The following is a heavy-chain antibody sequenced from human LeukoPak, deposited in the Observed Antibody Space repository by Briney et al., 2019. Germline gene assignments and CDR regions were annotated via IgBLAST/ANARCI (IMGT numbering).Heavy chain of an antibody. D-gene: IGHD2-8*01. V-gene: IGHV4-4*09. CDR1: GASISSYY. CDR3: ASHSGSYCTHGVCSNDAFDI. Sequence: SETLSLTCAVAGASISSYYWSWIRQPPGKGLEWIGHSYSSGNTNYNPSLKSRVTISIDTSKNHFSLRLRSVTAADTAVYYCASHSGSYCTHGVCSNDAFDIWGQGTMVTVSS. CDR2: SYSSGNT. J-gene: IGHJ3*02.